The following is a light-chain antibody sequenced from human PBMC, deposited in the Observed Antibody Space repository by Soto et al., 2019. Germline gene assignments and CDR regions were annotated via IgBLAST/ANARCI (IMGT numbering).Light chain of an antibody. CDR3: SSFAPSYRVI. CDR2: DVF. CDR1: SSDIGSYNA. J-gene: IGLJ2*01. V-gene: IGLV2-11*01. Sequence: QSALTQPRSVSGSPGHSVTISCFGTSSDIGSYNAVSWYQQLPGKAPKLIIFDVFERPSGVPDRFSGSKSGNSASLTISGLQAEDESDYYCSSFAPSYRVIFGGGTKVTVL.